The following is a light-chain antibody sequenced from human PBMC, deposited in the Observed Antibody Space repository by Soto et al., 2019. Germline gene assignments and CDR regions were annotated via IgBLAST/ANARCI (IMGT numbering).Light chain of an antibody. CDR2: GAS. CDR3: QQSYSSPFT. V-gene: IGKV1-39*01. CDR1: QTISTW. Sequence: DIQVTQSPPTLSASVGDRVTITCRASQTISTWMAWYQQKPGKAPKLLIYGASSLQSGVPSRFSGSGSGTHFTLTISSLQPEDFATYYCQQSYSSPFTFGPGTKVDIK. J-gene: IGKJ3*01.